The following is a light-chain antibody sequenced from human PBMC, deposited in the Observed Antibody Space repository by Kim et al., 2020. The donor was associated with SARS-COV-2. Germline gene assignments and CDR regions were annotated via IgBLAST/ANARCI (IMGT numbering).Light chain of an antibody. V-gene: IGKV3-11*01. J-gene: IGKJ2*01. Sequence: LSPGERATLACRASQSVSSYLAWYQQKPGQAPSLLIYDASNRATGIPARFSGSGSGTDFTLTISSLEPEDFAVYYCQQRSNWPPYTVGQGTKLEI. CDR1: QSVSSY. CDR2: DAS. CDR3: QQRSNWPPYT.